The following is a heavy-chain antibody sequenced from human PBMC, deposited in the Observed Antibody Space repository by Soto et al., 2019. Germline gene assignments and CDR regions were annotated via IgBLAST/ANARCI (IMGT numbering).Heavy chain of an antibody. CDR1: GFTFSSYA. CDR2: ISGSGGTT. J-gene: IGHJ6*02. D-gene: IGHD1-1*01. V-gene: IGHV3-23*01. Sequence: GGSLRLSCAASGFTFSSYAMSWVRQAPGKGLEWVSVISGSGGTTYYADSVKGRFTISRDNPKNTLYLQMNSLRAEDTAVYYCAKHWKQDYSYYDLDVWGQGTTVTVSS. CDR3: AKHWKQDYSYYDLDV.